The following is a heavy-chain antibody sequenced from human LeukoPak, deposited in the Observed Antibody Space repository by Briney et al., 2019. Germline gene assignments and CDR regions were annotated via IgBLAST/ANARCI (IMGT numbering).Heavy chain of an antibody. CDR1: GYTFNTYG. V-gene: IGHV1-18*01. D-gene: IGHD2-2*01. Sequence: ASVKVSCKPYGYTFNTYGITWVRQAPGQGLEWMGWISPYNGNTNYAQKFQGRVTMTTDTSTSTAYMELRSLRSEDTAVYYCARDPYCSSASCTTKHFDYWGQGTLVTVSS. CDR3: ARDPYCSSASCTTKHFDY. CDR2: ISPYNGNT. J-gene: IGHJ4*02.